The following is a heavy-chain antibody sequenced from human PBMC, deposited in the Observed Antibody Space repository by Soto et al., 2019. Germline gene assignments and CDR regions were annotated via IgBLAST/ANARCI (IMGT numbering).Heavy chain of an antibody. CDR1: GDSVSSGSYC. D-gene: IGHD3-22*01. CDR2: IFSSGTT. J-gene: IGHJ4*02. V-gene: IGHV4-61*01. CDR3: ARKNSRGEWAAWF. Sequence: SETLSLTCAVSGDSVSSGSYCWSWIRQPPGKGLEWIGYIFSSGTTEYNPSLKRRVTISMDTSKNQFSLKLTSMATADTARYYWARKNSRGEWAAWFWGGGSQVTVSS.